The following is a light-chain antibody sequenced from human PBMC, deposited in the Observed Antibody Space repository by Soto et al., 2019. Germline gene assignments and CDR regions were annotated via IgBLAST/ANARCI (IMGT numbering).Light chain of an antibody. J-gene: IGKJ1*01. Sequence: EIVLTQSPGTLSLSPGERVTLACRASQSVSSEYLAWYQQKPGQAPRLLSFGASIRATGISDRFSGSGSGTGFTLTIRRLEPAEFAVYYFQQDGTSPATFGQGTKVEIK. V-gene: IGKV3-20*01. CDR1: QSVSSEY. CDR2: GAS. CDR3: QQDGTSPAT.